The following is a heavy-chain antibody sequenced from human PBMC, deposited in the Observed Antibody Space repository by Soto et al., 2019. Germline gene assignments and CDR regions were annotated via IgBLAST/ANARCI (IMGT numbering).Heavy chain of an antibody. V-gene: IGHV4-39*01. CDR2: IYYSGST. CDR3: ARLNVDIVAFDY. D-gene: IGHD5-12*01. Sequence: QLQLQESGPGLVKPSETLSLTCTVSGGSISSSSYYWGWIRQPPGKGLEWIGSIYYSGSTYYNPSLKSRVTLSVDTSKNQFSLKLSSVTAADTAVYYCARLNVDIVAFDYWGQGTLVTVSS. CDR1: GGSISSSSYY. J-gene: IGHJ4*02.